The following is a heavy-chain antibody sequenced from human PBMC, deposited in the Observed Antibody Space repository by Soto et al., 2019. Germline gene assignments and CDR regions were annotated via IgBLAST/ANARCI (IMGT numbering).Heavy chain of an antibody. Sequence: QVQLQQWGAGLLKPSETLSLTCAVYGGSFSGYYWSWIRQPPGKGLEWIGEINHSGSTNYNPSLKSRVTISVDTSKNQFSLKLSSVTAADTAVYYCARHRVGATKYYYYGMDVWGQGTTVTVSS. J-gene: IGHJ6*02. CDR1: GGSFSGYY. CDR2: INHSGST. V-gene: IGHV4-34*01. CDR3: ARHRVGATKYYYYGMDV. D-gene: IGHD1-26*01.